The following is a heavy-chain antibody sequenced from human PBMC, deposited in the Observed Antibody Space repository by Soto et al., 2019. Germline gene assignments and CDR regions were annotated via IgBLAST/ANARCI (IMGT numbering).Heavy chain of an antibody. J-gene: IGHJ4*02. CDR3: AKDQGSSWYEIDY. Sequence: EVQLLESGGGLVQPGGSLRLSCAASGFTFSKYAVTWVRQAPGKGLEWVSTISGSGGSTYYADSVKGRFTISRDNSKNTLYLKMNSLRAEDTAVYYCAKDQGSSWYEIDYWGQGTLVTVSS. CDR1: GFTFSKYA. V-gene: IGHV3-23*01. D-gene: IGHD6-13*01. CDR2: ISGSGGST.